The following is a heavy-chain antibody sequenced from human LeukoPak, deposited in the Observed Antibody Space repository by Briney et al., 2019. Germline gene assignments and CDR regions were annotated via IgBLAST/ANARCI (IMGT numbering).Heavy chain of an antibody. D-gene: IGHD5-24*01. Sequence: SETLSLTCGVSGGSITTTNWWSWVRQPPGQGLEWIGEISLTGLTNYNPSLNSRVTMALDTSKNHLSLNLTSVTAADTAVYYCARHERDVSLDHALDIWGQGTMVTVSS. CDR3: ARHERDVSLDHALDI. CDR1: GGSITTTNW. J-gene: IGHJ3*02. V-gene: IGHV4-4*02. CDR2: ISLTGLT.